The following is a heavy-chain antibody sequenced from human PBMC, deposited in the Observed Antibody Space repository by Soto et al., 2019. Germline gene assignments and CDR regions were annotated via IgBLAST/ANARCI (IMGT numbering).Heavy chain of an antibody. Sequence: EVQLVESGGGLVQPGGSLRLSCAASGFSFSDHFMEWVRQAPGKGLEWFGRIRSKANSYTTEYAASVKGRFTISRDDSKNSVYLQMNSLKIEDTAVYYCTRTYCGGGNCYATIDYWGQGTLVTVSS. D-gene: IGHD2-15*01. V-gene: IGHV3-72*01. J-gene: IGHJ4*02. CDR2: IRSKANSYTT. CDR1: GFSFSDHF. CDR3: TRTYCGGGNCYATIDY.